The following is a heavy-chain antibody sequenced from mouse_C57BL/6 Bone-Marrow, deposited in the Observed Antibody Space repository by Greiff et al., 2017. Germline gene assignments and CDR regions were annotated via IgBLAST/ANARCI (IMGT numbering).Heavy chain of an antibody. J-gene: IGHJ4*01. CDR3: TRGDLYDGYYDYAMDY. V-gene: IGHV1-15*01. Sequence: QVQLKESGAELVRPGASVTLSCKASGYTFTDYEMHWVKQTPVHGLEWIGAIDPETGGTAYNQKFKGKAILTADKSSSTAYMEFRSLTSEYSAVYYCTRGDLYDGYYDYAMDYWGQGTSVTVSS. D-gene: IGHD2-3*01. CDR2: IDPETGGT. CDR1: GYTFTDYE.